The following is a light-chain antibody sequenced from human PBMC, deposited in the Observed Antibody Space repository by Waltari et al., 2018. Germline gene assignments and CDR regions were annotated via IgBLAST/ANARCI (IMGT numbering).Light chain of an antibody. V-gene: IGLV2-14*03. CDR1: SSAVGAYNY. CDR2: DVR. Sequence: QSVMTQPASVSGSSGQSLPISSPGTSSAVGAYNYVPWYQQHPGKAPKIVIYDVRKRPSGVSDRFSGSKSGKTASLTSSGLQAEDEADYYCSSYTSGNTWVFGGGTKLTVL. J-gene: IGLJ3*02. CDR3: SSYTSGNTWV.